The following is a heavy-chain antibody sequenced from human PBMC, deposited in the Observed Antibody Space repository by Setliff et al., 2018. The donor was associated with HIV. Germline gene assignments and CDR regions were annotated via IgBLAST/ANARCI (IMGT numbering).Heavy chain of an antibody. CDR1: GGSISSNNYY. V-gene: IGHV4-39*01. CDR2: IYYSGST. J-gene: IGHJ4*02. CDR3: ARQGLVLVPASIDWRLPPSPIDY. D-gene: IGHD2-2*01. Sequence: SETLSLTCTVSGGSISSNNYYWGWIRQPPGKGLEWIASIYYSGSTYYNPSLKSRITISVDTSKNQFSLRLSSVTAADTAVYYCARQGLVLVPASIDWRLPPSPIDYWGQGALVTVSA.